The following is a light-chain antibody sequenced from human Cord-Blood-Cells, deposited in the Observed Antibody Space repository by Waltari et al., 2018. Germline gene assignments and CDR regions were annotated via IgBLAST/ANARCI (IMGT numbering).Light chain of an antibody. CDR3: QQSYSTPYT. V-gene: IGKV1-39*01. CDR2: AAS. J-gene: IGKJ2*01. CDR1: QSISSY. Sequence: DIQMNQSPSSLSASVGDRVTITCRASQSISSYLNWYQQKPGKAPKLLIYAASSLQSGVPSRFSGSGSGTDFTLTISSLQPEDFATYYCQQSYSTPYTFGQGTMLEIK.